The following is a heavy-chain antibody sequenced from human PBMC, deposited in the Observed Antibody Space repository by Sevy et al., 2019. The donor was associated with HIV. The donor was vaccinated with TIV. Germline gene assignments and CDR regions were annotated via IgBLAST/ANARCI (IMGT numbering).Heavy chain of an antibody. V-gene: IGHV1-2*02. CDR2: INTHNGGT. CDR3: ARHTGFMIDS. D-gene: IGHD3-9*01. Sequence: ASVKVSCKASGYTVTGHHLHWVRQAPGHGLEWMGWINTHNGGTNYGQNFQGRVIMTRDTSITTAYLDVSSLRSDDTAIYYCARHTGFMIDSWGQGTLVTVSS. CDR1: GYTVTGHH. J-gene: IGHJ4*02.